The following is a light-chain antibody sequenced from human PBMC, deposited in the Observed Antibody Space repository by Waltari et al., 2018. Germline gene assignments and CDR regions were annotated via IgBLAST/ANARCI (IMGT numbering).Light chain of an antibody. CDR2: DAS. Sequence: EIVLPQSPGTLSLSPGERATLSCRASQTVNSKYLVWYQQKPAQAPRLLIYDASTRATGIPDRFSGSGSGTGFTLTISRLEPEDFAVYYCQQYGGSPWTFGQGTKVESK. CDR3: QQYGGSPWT. CDR1: QTVNSKY. J-gene: IGKJ1*01. V-gene: IGKV3-20*01.